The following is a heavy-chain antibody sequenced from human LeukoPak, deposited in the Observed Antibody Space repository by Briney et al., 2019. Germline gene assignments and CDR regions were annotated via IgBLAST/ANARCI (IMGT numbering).Heavy chain of an antibody. J-gene: IGHJ5*02. D-gene: IGHD1-26*01. CDR3: TRDRGTYNWLDP. Sequence: GRSLRLSCAASEFTLSDSAIHWVRQASGKGLEWVGLIDRPAKSYATAYGASVGGRFTISRDDSKDTAYLQMDSLKTEDTALYYCTRDRGTYNWLDPWGQGTLVTVSS. CDR1: EFTLSDSA. V-gene: IGHV3-73*01. CDR2: IDRPAKSYAT.